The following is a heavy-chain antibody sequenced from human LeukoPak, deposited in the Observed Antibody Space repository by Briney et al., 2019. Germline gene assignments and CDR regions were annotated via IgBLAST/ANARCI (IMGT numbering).Heavy chain of an antibody. Sequence: GGSLRLSCAASGFTVSSNEMSWVRQAPGKGLEWVSSISGGSTYYADSRKGRFTISRDNSKNTLHLQMNSLRAEDTAVYYCAKNVDTANMDVWGKGTTVTVSS. D-gene: IGHD5-18*01. CDR1: GFTVSSNE. V-gene: IGHV3-38-3*01. J-gene: IGHJ6*03. CDR3: AKNVDTANMDV. CDR2: ISGGST.